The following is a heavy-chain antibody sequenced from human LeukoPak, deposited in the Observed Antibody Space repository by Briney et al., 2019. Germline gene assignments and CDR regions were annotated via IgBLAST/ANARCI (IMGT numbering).Heavy chain of an antibody. CDR1: GYTFTSYG. CDR3: ARDVNWFDS. V-gene: IGHV1-18*01. CDR2: ISTYNGKT. Sequence: ASVKVSCKASGYTFTSYGISWVRQAPGQGLEWMGWISTYNGKTNYTQQLWGRVTLTTDTSTRTAYMELRSLRSDDRAFYYCARDVNWFDSWGQGTLVTVSS. J-gene: IGHJ5*01.